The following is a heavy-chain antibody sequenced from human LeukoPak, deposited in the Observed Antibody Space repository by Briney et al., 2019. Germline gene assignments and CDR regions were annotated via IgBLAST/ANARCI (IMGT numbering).Heavy chain of an antibody. Sequence: GASVKVSRKASGYTFTSYGISWVRQAPGQGLEWMGWISAYNGNTNYARKLQGRVTMTTDTSTSTAYMELRSLRSDDTAVYYCARDRYDYGDYELIFFDYWGQGTLVTVSS. CDR1: GYTFTSYG. CDR3: ARDRYDYGDYELIFFDY. V-gene: IGHV1-18*01. J-gene: IGHJ4*02. CDR2: ISAYNGNT. D-gene: IGHD4-17*01.